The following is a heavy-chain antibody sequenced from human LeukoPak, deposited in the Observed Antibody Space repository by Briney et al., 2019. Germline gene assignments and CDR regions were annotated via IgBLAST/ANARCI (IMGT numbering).Heavy chain of an antibody. D-gene: IGHD2-2*01. V-gene: IGHV4-59*01. CDR1: GGSISSYY. CDR2: IYYSGST. Sequence: SETLSLTCTVSGGSISSYYWSWVRQPPGKGLEWIGYIYYSGSTNYNPSLKSRVTISVDTSKNQFSLKLSSVTAADTAVYYCVRRPDIVVVPAAIPAFDIRGQGTMVTVSS. J-gene: IGHJ3*02. CDR3: VRRPDIVVVPAAIPAFDI.